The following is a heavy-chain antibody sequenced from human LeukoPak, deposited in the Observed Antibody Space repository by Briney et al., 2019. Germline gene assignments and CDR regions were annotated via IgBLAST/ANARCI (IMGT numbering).Heavy chain of an antibody. J-gene: IGHJ6*03. Sequence: GGSLRLSCAASGFTFSSYWMHWVRQAPGKGLVWVSHINSDGSSTTYADSAKGRFTISRDNAKNTLYLQMNSLRAEDTAVYYCARETYGDSPPYYYYYYMDVWGKGTTVTVSS. CDR2: INSDGSST. CDR1: GFTFSSYW. D-gene: IGHD4-17*01. V-gene: IGHV3-74*01. CDR3: ARETYGDSPPYYYYYYMDV.